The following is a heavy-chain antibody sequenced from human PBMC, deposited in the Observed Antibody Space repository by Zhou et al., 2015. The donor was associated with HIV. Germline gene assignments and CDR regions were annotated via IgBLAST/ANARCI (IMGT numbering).Heavy chain of an antibody. V-gene: IGHV3-21*01. Sequence: SVKGRFTISRDNAKNSLYLQMNSLRVEDTAVYYCAREDYYDSRVMDVWGQGTTVTVSS. D-gene: IGHD3-22*01. J-gene: IGHJ6*02. CDR3: AREDYYDSRVMDV.